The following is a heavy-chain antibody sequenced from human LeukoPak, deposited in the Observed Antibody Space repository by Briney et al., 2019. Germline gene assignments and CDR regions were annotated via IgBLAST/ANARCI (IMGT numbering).Heavy chain of an antibody. CDR2: IYTSGST. Sequence: SETLSLTCTVSGGSISSYYWSWIRQPPGKRLEWIGYIYTSGSTNYNPSLKSRVTISVDTSKNQFSLKLSSVTAADTAVYYCASSGYTNNWFDPWGQGTLVTVSS. J-gene: IGHJ5*02. V-gene: IGHV4-4*09. CDR3: ASSGYTNNWFDP. D-gene: IGHD3-22*01. CDR1: GGSISSYY.